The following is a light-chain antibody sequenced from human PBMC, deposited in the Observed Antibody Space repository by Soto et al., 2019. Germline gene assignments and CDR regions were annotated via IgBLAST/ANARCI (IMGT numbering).Light chain of an antibody. J-gene: IGLJ2*01. Sequence: QSALTQPPSASGSLGQSVTISCTGTSSDVGGYNYVSWHQQHPGKAPKVMIYEVTRRPPGVPERFAGSKSGNTASLTVSGLQAEDEADYYCSSFAGGGNPVLLGGGTKVTVL. CDR1: SSDVGGYNY. CDR2: EVT. V-gene: IGLV2-8*01. CDR3: SSFAGGGNPVL.